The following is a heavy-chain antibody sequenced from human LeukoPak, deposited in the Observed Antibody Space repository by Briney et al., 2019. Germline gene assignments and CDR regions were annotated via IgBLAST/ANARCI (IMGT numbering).Heavy chain of an antibody. CDR3: ASTYRSSSGASFDY. D-gene: IGHD6-6*01. Sequence: SVKVSCKASGGTSSNYIFSWVRQAPGQGLDWMGRIIPILDIANYAQKFQGRVTITADKSTSTAYMELSSLRSEDTAIYYCASTYRSSSGASFDYWGQGTLVTVSS. J-gene: IGHJ4*02. CDR1: GGTSSNYI. V-gene: IGHV1-69*02. CDR2: IIPILDIA.